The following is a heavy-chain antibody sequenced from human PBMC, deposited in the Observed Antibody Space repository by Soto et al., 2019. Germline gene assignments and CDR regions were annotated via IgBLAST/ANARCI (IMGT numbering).Heavy chain of an antibody. CDR1: GYTFTSYG. Sequence: QVQVVQSGAEVKKPGASVKVSCKASGYTFTSYGISWVRQAPGQGLEWMGWISTYNGNTNYAQKLQGRVTMTTDTYTRTAYRALRSLRSDDTAVYYCARDTYCSGGSCYPNFDYWGQGTLVTVSS. CDR3: ARDTYCSGGSCYPNFDY. CDR2: ISTYNGNT. J-gene: IGHJ4*02. D-gene: IGHD2-15*01. V-gene: IGHV1-18*01.